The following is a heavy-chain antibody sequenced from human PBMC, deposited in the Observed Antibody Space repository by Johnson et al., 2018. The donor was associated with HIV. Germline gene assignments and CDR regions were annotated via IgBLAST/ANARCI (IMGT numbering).Heavy chain of an antibody. CDR3: ARDPSRSPGAFDI. CDR2: ISNDGSNT. V-gene: IGHV3-30*07. Sequence: QMLLVESGGGVVQPGRSLRLSCAASGFTFSSYAMHWVRQAPGKGLEWVAIISNDGSNTYFADSVKGRFTISRDNFKNTLYLQMNSLRADDTAVYYCARDPSRSPGAFDIWGQGTTVTVSS. J-gene: IGHJ3*02. CDR1: GFTFSSYA.